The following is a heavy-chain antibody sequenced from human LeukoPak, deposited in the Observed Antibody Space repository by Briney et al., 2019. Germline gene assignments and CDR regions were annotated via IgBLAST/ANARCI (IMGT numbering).Heavy chain of an antibody. Sequence: GGSLRLSCAASGFTFSNYWVHWVRQAPGKGLVWVSRINRDGSTTKYADSVKGRFTASRDNAKNTPNLQMNSLRAEDTAVYYCARDKKSGESSEIDYWGQGTLVTVSP. V-gene: IGHV3-74*03. D-gene: IGHD3-10*01. CDR3: ARDKKSGESSEIDY. CDR2: INRDGSTT. J-gene: IGHJ4*02. CDR1: GFTFSNYW.